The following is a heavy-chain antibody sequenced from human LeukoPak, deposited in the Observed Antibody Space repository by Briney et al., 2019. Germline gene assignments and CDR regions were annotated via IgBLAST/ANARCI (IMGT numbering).Heavy chain of an antibody. CDR2: INHSGST. CDR1: GGSFSGYY. V-gene: IGHV4-34*01. J-gene: IGHJ4*02. CDR3: ARAAALIDY. Sequence: PSETLSLTCAVYGGSFSGYYWSWIRHPPGKGLEWIGEINHSGSTNYNPSLKSRVTISVDTSKNQFSLKLSSVTAADTVVYYCARAAALIDYWGQGTLVTVSS. D-gene: IGHD6-13*01.